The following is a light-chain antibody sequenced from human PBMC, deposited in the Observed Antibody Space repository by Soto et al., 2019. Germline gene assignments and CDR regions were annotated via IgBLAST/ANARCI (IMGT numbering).Light chain of an antibody. V-gene: IGKV1-9*01. J-gene: IGKJ3*01. CDR1: QGISSY. Sequence: DIQLTQSPSFLSASVGDRVTITCRASQGISSYLAWYQQRPGEPPELLIYVASTLQSGVASRFSGSGSGTEFTLTISSLQHEDFATYFCQQLTSFPPLFTFGPGTTVDIK. CDR2: VAS. CDR3: QQLTSFPPLFT.